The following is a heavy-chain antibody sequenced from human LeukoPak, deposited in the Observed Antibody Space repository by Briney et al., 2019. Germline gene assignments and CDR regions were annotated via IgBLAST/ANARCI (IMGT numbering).Heavy chain of an antibody. CDR2: IYYSGST. Sequence: SETLSLTCTVSGGSISSYYWSWIRQPPGEGLEWIGYIYYSGSTNYNPSLKSRVTISVDTSKNQFSLKLSPVTAADTAVYYCAKSTAGWYYFDYWGQGTLVTVSS. CDR1: GGSISSYY. J-gene: IGHJ4*02. CDR3: AKSTAGWYYFDY. V-gene: IGHV4-59*01.